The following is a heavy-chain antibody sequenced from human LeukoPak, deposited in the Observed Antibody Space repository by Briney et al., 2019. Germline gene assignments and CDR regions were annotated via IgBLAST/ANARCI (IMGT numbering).Heavy chain of an antibody. CDR2: ISSSSSYI. CDR3: ARDGYNDAFDI. V-gene: IGHV3-21*01. Sequence: GGSLRLSCAASGFTFSSYSMNWVRQAPGKGLEWVSSISSSSSYIYYADSVKGRLTISRDNAKNSLYLQMNSLRAEDTAVYYCARDGYNDAFDIWGQRTMVTVSS. D-gene: IGHD5-24*01. J-gene: IGHJ3*02. CDR1: GFTFSSYS.